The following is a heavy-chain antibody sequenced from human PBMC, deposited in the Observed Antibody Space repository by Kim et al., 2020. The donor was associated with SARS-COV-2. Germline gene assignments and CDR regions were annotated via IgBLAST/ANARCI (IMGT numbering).Heavy chain of an antibody. J-gene: IGHJ4*02. Sequence: ADSVKGRFTISRDNSKNTLYLQMNSLRAEDTAVYYCAKDNSGSYPGVGDYWGQGTLVTVSS. CDR3: AKDNSGSYPGVGDY. D-gene: IGHD1-26*01. V-gene: IGHV3-23*01.